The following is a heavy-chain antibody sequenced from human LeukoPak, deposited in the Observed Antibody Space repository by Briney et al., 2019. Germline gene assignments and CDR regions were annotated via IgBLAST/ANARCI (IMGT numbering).Heavy chain of an antibody. J-gene: IGHJ4*02. Sequence: MPSETLSLTCTVSGGSISSGSYYWSWIRQPPGKGLEWIGYIYYSGSTNYNPSLKSRVTISVDTSKNQFSLRLSSVTAADTAVYYCARVTGYIVEDYFDYWGQGTLVTVSS. CDR3: ARVTGYIVEDYFDY. D-gene: IGHD3-22*01. V-gene: IGHV4-61*01. CDR1: GGSISSGSYY. CDR2: IYYSGST.